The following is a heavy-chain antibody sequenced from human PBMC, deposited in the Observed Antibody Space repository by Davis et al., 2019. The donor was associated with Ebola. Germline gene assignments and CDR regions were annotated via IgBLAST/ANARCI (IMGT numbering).Heavy chain of an antibody. CDR3: ARGGLSMMVVPRDYYYGMDV. CDR2: MNPDSGAT. Sequence: AASVKVSCKASGYTFTAYHMHWVRQAPGQGLEWMGRMNPDSGATNYARKFQGRVPVMRDTSISTAYIELSGLRSDDTAVYYCARGGLSMMVVPRDYYYGMDVWGQGTTVTVSS. D-gene: IGHD2-21*01. J-gene: IGHJ6*02. V-gene: IGHV1-2*06. CDR1: GYTFTAYH.